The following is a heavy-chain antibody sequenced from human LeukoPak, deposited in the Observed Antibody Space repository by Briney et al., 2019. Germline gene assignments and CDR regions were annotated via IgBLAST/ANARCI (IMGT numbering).Heavy chain of an antibody. D-gene: IGHD2-21*01. V-gene: IGHV3-23*01. CDR2: ISVSGNT. J-gene: IGHJ4*02. Sequence: GGSLRLSCAASGFTLSSYAMSWVRQAPGKGLEWVSAISVSGNTHHADSVKGRFTISRDSSKNTLYLQMNRLRAEDAAVYYCAKAPATTCSGAYCYPFDYWGQGTLVTVSS. CDR3: AKAPATTCSGAYCYPFDY. CDR1: GFTLSSYA.